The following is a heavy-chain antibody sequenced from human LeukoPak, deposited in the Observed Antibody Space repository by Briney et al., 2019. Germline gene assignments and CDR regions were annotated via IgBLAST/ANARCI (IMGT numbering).Heavy chain of an antibody. CDR1: GFTFSGYW. D-gene: IGHD2-8*02. CDR3: VGDILVMGY. Sequence: GGSLRLSCAASGFTFSGYWMHWVRQAPGKGLVWVSGISSDGTDTNYADSVKGRFTTSRDNAKNTLYLQMNSLRADDTAVYYCVGDILVMGYWGQGTPVTVSS. V-gene: IGHV3-74*01. J-gene: IGHJ4*02. CDR2: ISSDGTDT.